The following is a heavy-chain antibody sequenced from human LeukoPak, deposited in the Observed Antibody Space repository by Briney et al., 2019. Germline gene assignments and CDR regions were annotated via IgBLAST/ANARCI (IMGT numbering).Heavy chain of an antibody. J-gene: IGHJ4*02. Sequence: ASVKVSCKASGYTFTSYAMHWVRQAPGQRLEWMGWINAGNGITKYSQKFQGRVTITRDTSASTAYMELSSLRSEDTAVYYCASINCSSTSCPLDYWGQGTLVTVSS. CDR3: ASINCSSTSCPLDY. D-gene: IGHD2-2*01. CDR2: INAGNGIT. CDR1: GYTFTSYA. V-gene: IGHV1-3*01.